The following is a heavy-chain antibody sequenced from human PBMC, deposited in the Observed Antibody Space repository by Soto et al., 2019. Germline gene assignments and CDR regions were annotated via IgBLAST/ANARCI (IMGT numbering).Heavy chain of an antibody. J-gene: IGHJ6*02. CDR3: ARYCSSATCRKYNYYGMDV. CDR1: GGSFGSYS. Sequence: SVKVSCKASGGSFGSYSISWVRQVPGQGLEWMGGIIPTLGAPNYAQKFQGRVTVSADEVTGTAYMELSSLRSEDTAVYYCARYCSSATCRKYNYYGMDVWGQGTKVTVSS. CDR2: IIPTLGAP. V-gene: IGHV1-69*13. D-gene: IGHD2-2*01.